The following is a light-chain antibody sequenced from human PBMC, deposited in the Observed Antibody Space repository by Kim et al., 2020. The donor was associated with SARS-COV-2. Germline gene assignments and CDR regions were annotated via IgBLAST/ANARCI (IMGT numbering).Light chain of an antibody. J-gene: IGLJ1*01. CDR3: APWDDSLNGYV. Sequence: QPVLPQPPSASGTPGQRVTISCSGTSSNIGSNTVNWYQQLPGTAPKHLISSNNQRPSGVPDRFSGSKSGTSASLAISWLQSEDEADYYCAPWDDSLNGYVCGTGTKVTGL. V-gene: IGLV1-44*01. CDR1: SSNIGSNT. CDR2: SNN.